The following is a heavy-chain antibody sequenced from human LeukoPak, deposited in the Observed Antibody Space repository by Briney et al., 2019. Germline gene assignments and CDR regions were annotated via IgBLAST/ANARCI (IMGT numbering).Heavy chain of an antibody. CDR1: GFTFSSYS. V-gene: IGHV3-21*01. CDR3: AGVRTITYYYDSSGPRGYDAFDI. J-gene: IGHJ3*02. D-gene: IGHD3-22*01. CDR2: ISSSSSYI. Sequence: GGSLRLSCAASGFTFSSYSMNWVRQAPGKGLEWVSSISSSSSYIYYADSVKGRFTISRDNAKNSLYLQMNSLRAEDTAVYYCAGVRTITYYYDSSGPRGYDAFDIWGQGTMVTVSS.